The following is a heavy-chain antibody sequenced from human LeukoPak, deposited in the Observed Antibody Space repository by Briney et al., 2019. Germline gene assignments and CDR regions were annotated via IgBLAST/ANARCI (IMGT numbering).Heavy chain of an antibody. Sequence: GGSLRLSXAASGFTFSSYWMSWVRQAPGRGLEWVANIHPEGNEKYHVESVKGRFTISRDNAKSSLFLQMNGLRVEDTAVYYCARGDAFSGDHWGQGTLVTVSS. J-gene: IGHJ4*02. CDR2: IHPEGNEK. CDR1: GFTFSSYW. V-gene: IGHV3-7*04. CDR3: ARGDAFSGDH.